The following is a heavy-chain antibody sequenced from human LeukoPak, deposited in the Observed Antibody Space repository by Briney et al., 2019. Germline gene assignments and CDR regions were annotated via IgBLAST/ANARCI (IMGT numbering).Heavy chain of an antibody. CDR2: INQAGGEK. D-gene: IGHD3-3*01. CDR1: GFTFSNYW. Sequence: GGSLRLSCAASGFTFSNYWMSWARQTPGKGLEWVASINQAGGEKYFVESVKGRFTISRDNTRTSLDLQMNSLRAEDTAVYYCAREQRNYFCSGDGPTPLCYYKSNGMDVWGQGTTVIVSS. CDR3: AREQRNYFCSGDGPTPLCYYKSNGMDV. J-gene: IGHJ6*02. V-gene: IGHV3-7*01.